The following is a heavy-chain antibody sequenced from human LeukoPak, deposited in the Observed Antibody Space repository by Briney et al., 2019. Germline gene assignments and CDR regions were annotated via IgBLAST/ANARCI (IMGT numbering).Heavy chain of an antibody. CDR1: GFTFDDYG. V-gene: IGHV3-20*01. Sequence: GGSLRLSCAASGFTFDDYGMSWVRQAPGKGLEWVSGINWNGGSTGYADSVKGRFTISRDNAKNSLYLQMNSLRAEDTALYHCARVVALTAGYYYYGMDVWGQGTTVTVSS. D-gene: IGHD2-2*01. CDR3: ARVVALTAGYYYYGMDV. CDR2: INWNGGST. J-gene: IGHJ6*02.